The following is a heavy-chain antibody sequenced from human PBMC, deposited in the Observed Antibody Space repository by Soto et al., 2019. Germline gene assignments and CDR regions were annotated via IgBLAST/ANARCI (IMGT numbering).Heavy chain of an antibody. CDR3: ARAFEYTSHITGFDS. CDR2: IIPIFGVA. CDR1: GGTFSNYA. D-gene: IGHD2-2*01. J-gene: IGHJ4*02. V-gene: IGHV1-69*12. Sequence: QVQLVQSGAEVKKPGSSVKVSCKASGGTFSNYAIGWVRQAPGQGLELMGGIIPIFGVANYAQKFQGRVTITADESTSSAYMELSSLRSEDTAIYYCARAFEYTSHITGFDSWGQGTLVTVSS.